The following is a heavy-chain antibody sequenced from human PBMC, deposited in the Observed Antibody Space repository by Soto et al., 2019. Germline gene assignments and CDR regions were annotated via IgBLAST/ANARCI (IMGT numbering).Heavy chain of an antibody. CDR3: ARWGDNQRLDS. V-gene: IGHV3-33*01. Sequence: VHLVQSGGGVVQPGGSLRLSCEATGFTFRSHGMHWVRQAPGKGLEWVAVIWYDGSNKYYADSVKGRLTISRDNSKGTLFLQMNSLRAEDTAVYYCARWGDNQRLDSWGQGTLVTVSS. CDR1: GFTFRSHG. CDR2: IWYDGSNK. J-gene: IGHJ4*02. D-gene: IGHD2-21*01.